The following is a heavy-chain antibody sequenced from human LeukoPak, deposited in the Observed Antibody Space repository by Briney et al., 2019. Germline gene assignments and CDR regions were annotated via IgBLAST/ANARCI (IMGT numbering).Heavy chain of an antibody. D-gene: IGHD6-13*01. Sequence: SETLSLTCTVSGGSISSYYWSWIRQPPGKGLEWIGYIYYSGSTNYNPSLKSRVTISVDTSKNQFSLKLSSVTAADTAVYYCARDLTAAGPGRFDPWGQGTLVTVSS. CDR2: IYYSGST. CDR3: ARDLTAAGPGRFDP. CDR1: GGSISSYY. J-gene: IGHJ5*02. V-gene: IGHV4-59*01.